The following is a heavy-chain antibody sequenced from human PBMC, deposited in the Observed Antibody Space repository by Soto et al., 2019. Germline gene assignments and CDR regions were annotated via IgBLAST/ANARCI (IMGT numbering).Heavy chain of an antibody. V-gene: IGHV4-59*01. J-gene: IGHJ5*02. CDR3: ARYSGVVPAAENWFDP. Sequence: SETLSLTCTVSGGSISSYYWSWIRQPPGKGLEWIGYIYYSGSTNYNPSLKSRVTISVDTSKNQFSLKLSSVTAADTAGYYCARYSGVVPAAENWFDPWSQGTLVTVSS. CDR2: IYYSGST. CDR1: GGSISSYY. D-gene: IGHD2-2*01.